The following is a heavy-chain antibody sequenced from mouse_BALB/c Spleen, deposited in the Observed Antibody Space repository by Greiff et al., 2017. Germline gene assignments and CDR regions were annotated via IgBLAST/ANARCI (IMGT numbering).Heavy chain of an antibody. CDR3: ARDEDWFAY. CDR2: IRNKANGYTT. V-gene: IGHV7-3*02. J-gene: IGHJ3*01. CDR1: GFTFTDYY. Sequence: EVKVVESGGGLVQPGGSLRLSCATSGFTFTDYYMSWVRQPPGKALEWLGFIRNKANGYTTEYSASVKGRFTISRDNSQSILYLQMNTLRAEDSATYYCARDEDWFAYWGQGTLVTVSA.